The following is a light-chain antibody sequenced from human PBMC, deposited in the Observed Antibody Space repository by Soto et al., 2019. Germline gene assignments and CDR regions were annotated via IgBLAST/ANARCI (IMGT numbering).Light chain of an antibody. CDR2: DAS. CDR3: QQRSNWPPLLT. Sequence: EIVMTQSPATLSVSPGERATLSCRASQSVSSYLAWYQQKPGQAPRLLIYDASNRATGIPARFSGSGSGTDFTLTISSLEPEDFAVYYCQQRSNWPPLLTFGGGTKVDI. CDR1: QSVSSY. J-gene: IGKJ4*01. V-gene: IGKV3-11*01.